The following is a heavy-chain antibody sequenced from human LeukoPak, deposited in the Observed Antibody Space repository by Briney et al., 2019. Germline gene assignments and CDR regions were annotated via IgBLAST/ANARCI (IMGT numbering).Heavy chain of an antibody. CDR2: FYHSGNT. Sequence: SETLSLTCEVSGGSITTGGYSWSWIRQPPGKGLEWLGYFYHSGNTYYNPSLESRVTISVDTSKNQFSLKLSSVTAADTAVYYCARDATYYDFWSGYYPDDAFDIWGQGTMVTVSS. J-gene: IGHJ3*02. CDR1: GGSITTGGYS. D-gene: IGHD3-3*01. CDR3: ARDATYYDFWSGYYPDDAFDI. V-gene: IGHV4-30-2*01.